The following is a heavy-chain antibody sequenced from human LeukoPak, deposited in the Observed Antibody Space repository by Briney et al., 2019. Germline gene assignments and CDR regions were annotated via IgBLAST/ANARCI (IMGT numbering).Heavy chain of an antibody. CDR1: GYTFTSYY. V-gene: IGHV1-46*01. Sequence: ASVKVSCKASGYTFTSYYMHWVRQAPGQGLEWMGIINPSGGSTSYAQKFQGRVTMTRDMSTGTVYMELSSLRSEDTAVYYCARVGNGYSSSWYGFDYWGQGTLVTVSS. CDR2: INPSGGST. CDR3: ARVGNGYSSSWYGFDY. D-gene: IGHD6-13*01. J-gene: IGHJ4*02.